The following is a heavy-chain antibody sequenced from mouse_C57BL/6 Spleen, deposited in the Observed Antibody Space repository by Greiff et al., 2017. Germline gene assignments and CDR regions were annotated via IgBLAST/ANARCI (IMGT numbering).Heavy chain of an antibody. Sequence: EVKLMESGGGLVQPGGSMKLSCVASGFTFSNYWMNWVRQSPEKGLEWVAQIRLKSDNYATHYAESVKGRFTISRGDSTSSIYLQMHNLRAEDTGICYCSGGGNYDYDMEGWGQGTSVTVSS. CDR3: SGGGNYDYDMEG. D-gene: IGHD2-1*01. V-gene: IGHV6-3*01. J-gene: IGHJ4*01. CDR2: IRLKSDNYAT. CDR1: GFTFSNYW.